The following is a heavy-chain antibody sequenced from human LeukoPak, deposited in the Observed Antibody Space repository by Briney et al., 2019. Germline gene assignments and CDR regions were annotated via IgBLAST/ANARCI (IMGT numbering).Heavy chain of an antibody. J-gene: IGHJ5*02. CDR1: GGISSNFA. V-gene: IGHV1-69*05. CDR2: ITGLFATA. CDR3: ARVGVIISHNWFDP. Sequence: SVKVFCKASGGISSNFAIHWVRQAPGQGLEWMGQITGLFATAHYAQKFQGRVTITTDESTGAVYMELSSLRSEDTAVYYCARVGVIISHNWFDPWGQGTLVTVSS. D-gene: IGHD3-3*01.